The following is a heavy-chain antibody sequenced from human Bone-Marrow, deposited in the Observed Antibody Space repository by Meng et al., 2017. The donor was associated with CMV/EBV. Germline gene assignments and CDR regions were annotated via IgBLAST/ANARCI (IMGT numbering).Heavy chain of an antibody. CDR1: GYTFTSYD. Sequence: ASVKVSCKASGYTFTSYDINWVRQATGQGLEWMGWMNPNSGNTGYAQKCQGRVTITRNTSISTAYMELSSLRSEDTAVYYCATLEAISAAPRGGCFDPWGQGTLVTVSS. V-gene: IGHV1-8*03. D-gene: IGHD2-2*01. CDR2: MNPNSGNT. CDR3: ATLEAISAAPRGGCFDP. J-gene: IGHJ5*02.